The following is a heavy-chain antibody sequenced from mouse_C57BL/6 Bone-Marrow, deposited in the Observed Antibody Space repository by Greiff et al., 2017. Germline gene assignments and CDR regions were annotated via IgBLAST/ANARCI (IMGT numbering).Heavy chain of an antibody. CDR2: ILPGGSST. V-gene: IGHV1-9*01. D-gene: IGHD1-1*01. CDR1: GYTFTGYW. Sequence: QVQLQQSGAELMKPGASVKLSCKATGYTFTGYWIEWVKQRPGHGLEWIGDILPGGSSTNYNEKFKGKATFTTDTSSNPAYMQLTSLTTEDSARYDGAKDYYGSSKGYRYSDVWGTGTTVTVSS. CDR3: AKDYYGSSKGYRYSDV. J-gene: IGHJ1*03.